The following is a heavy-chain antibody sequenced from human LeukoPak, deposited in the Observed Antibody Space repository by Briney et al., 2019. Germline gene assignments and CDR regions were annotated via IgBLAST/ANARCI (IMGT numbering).Heavy chain of an antibody. CDR1: GFTFSSYA. CDR3: AKDQDIVVVPAAGFDY. V-gene: IGHV3-23*01. CDR2: ISGSGGST. D-gene: IGHD2-2*01. Sequence: PGGSLRLSCAASGFTFSSYAMSWVRQAPGKGLEWVSAISGSGGSTYYADSVKGRFTISRDNSKNTLYLQMNSLRAEDTAVYHCAKDQDIVVVPAAGFDYWGQGTLVTVSS. J-gene: IGHJ4*02.